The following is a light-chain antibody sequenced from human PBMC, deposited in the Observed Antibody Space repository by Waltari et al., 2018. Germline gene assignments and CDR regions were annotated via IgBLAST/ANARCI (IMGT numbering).Light chain of an antibody. Sequence: DIQMTQSPSTLSASVGDRVTITCRASPSISSWLAWYQQKPGKAPKLLIYKASSLESGVPSRFSGSGSGTEFTLTISSLQPDDFATYYCQQYNSYRETFGQGTKVEIK. CDR3: QQYNSYRET. CDR1: PSISSW. CDR2: KAS. J-gene: IGKJ1*01. V-gene: IGKV1-5*03.